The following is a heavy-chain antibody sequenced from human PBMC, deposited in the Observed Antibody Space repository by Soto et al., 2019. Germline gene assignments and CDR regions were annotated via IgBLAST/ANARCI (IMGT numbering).Heavy chain of an antibody. CDR1: GFTVSSNY. CDR3: ARYSYHSNYVGSYYYYYYMDV. J-gene: IGHJ6*03. Sequence: EVQLVESGGGLVQPGGSLRLSCAASGFTVSSNYMSWVRQAPGKGLEWVSVIYSGGSTYYADSVKGRFTISRDNSKNTLYLQMNSLRAEDTAVYYCARYSYHSNYVGSYYYYYYMDVWGKGTTVTVSS. V-gene: IGHV3-66*01. D-gene: IGHD4-4*01. CDR2: IYSGGST.